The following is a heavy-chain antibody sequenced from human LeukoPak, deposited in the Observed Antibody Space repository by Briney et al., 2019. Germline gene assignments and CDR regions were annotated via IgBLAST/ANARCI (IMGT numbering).Heavy chain of an antibody. CDR3: ANGDSSGYYYPRYFDY. D-gene: IGHD3-22*01. CDR2: IRYDGSNK. V-gene: IGHV3-30*02. J-gene: IGHJ4*02. CDR1: GFTFSSYG. Sequence: GGSLRLSCAASGFTFSSYGMHWVRQAPGKGLEWVAFIRYDGSNKYYADSVKGRFTISRDNSKNTLYLQMNSLRAEDTAVYYCANGDSSGYYYPRYFDYWGQGTLVTVSS.